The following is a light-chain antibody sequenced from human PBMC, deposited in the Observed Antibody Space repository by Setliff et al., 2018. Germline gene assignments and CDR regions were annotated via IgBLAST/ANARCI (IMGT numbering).Light chain of an antibody. CDR3: CSYAGSYTSFDV. CDR2: DVS. J-gene: IGLJ1*01. Sequence: QSALAQPRSVSGSPGQSVTISCTGTSSDVGGYNYVSWYQQHPGKAPKLMIYDVSKRPSGVPDRFSGSKSGNTASLTISGLRAEDEADYYCCSYAGSYTSFDVFGTGTKVTVL. V-gene: IGLV2-11*01. CDR1: SSDVGGYNY.